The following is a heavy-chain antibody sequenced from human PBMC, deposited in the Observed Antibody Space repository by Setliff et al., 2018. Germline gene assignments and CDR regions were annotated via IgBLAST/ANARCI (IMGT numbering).Heavy chain of an antibody. CDR3: ARGRIPLWKYYFDY. CDR2: INHSGST. CDR1: GGSFSGYY. J-gene: IGHJ4*02. D-gene: IGHD5-18*01. V-gene: IGHV4-34*01. Sequence: PSETLSLTCAVYGGSFSGYYWSWISKPPGKGLAWIGEINHSGSTNYNPSLKSRVTISVDTSKYQFSVKLSSVTAADTAVYYCARGRIPLWKYYFDYWGQGTLVTVSS.